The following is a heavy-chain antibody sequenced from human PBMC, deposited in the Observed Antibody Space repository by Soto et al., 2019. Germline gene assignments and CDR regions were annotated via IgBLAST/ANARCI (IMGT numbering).Heavy chain of an antibody. CDR3: XXXXXXXXGGNSLSLDY. Sequence: QVQLVQSGAEVKKPGSSVKVSCKASGGSFSTYGINWVRLAPGQGLEWMGGIIPKFGTTNYAQKFRGRVTXXXXXXXXXXXXXXXXXXXXXXXXXXXXXXXXXXXGGNSLSLDYWGQGTLVTVSS. J-gene: IGHJ4*02. CDR1: GGSFSTYG. D-gene: IGHD2-15*01. CDR2: IIPKFGTT. V-gene: IGHV1-69*13.